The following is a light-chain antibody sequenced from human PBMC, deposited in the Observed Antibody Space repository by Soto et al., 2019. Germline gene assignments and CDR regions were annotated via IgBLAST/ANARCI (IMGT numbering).Light chain of an antibody. J-gene: IGKJ4*01. Sequence: DIQMTQSPSSLSASVGDRVTITCRASQGIINNLAWYQQRPGKVPKLLIYAASTLLSGVPSRFSGSGSGTDFTLTISSLQPEDVATYYCQKYDSAPLTFGGGTKVEIK. CDR3: QKYDSAPLT. V-gene: IGKV1-27*01. CDR2: AAS. CDR1: QGIINN.